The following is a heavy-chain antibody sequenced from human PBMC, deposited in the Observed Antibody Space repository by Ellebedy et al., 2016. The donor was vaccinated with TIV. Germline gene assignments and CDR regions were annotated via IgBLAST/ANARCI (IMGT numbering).Heavy chain of an antibody. CDR3: ASHGTWFGGKVYMDV. J-gene: IGHJ6*03. CDR2: LQNTGAT. CDR1: GSY. V-gene: IGHV3-53*01. D-gene: IGHD3-10*01. Sequence: GGSLRLSXTGPGSYMSWVRQAPGKGLEWVSFLQNTGATYYADSVKGRFTISRDDSRNMLYLQMNSLRAEDTAVYYCASHGTWFGGKVYMDVWGKGTTVTVSS.